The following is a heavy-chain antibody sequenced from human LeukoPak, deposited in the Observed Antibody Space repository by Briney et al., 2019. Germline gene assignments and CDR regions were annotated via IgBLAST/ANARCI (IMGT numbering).Heavy chain of an antibody. CDR1: GFNFSTYA. J-gene: IGHJ4*02. V-gene: IGHV3-23*01. Sequence: TGGSLRLSCAASGFNFSTYAMTWVRQVPGKGLEWVSSITGGGGTTDYAASVKGRFTISRDNSKNTLYLQMNSLRAEDTAVYYCAKLLFAWGYSGYFVDYWGQGTLVTVSS. CDR2: ITGGGGTT. CDR3: AKLLFAWGYSGYFVDY. D-gene: IGHD5-12*01.